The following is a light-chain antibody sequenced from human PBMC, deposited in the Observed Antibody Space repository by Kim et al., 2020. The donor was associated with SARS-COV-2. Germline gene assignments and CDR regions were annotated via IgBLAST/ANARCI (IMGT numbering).Light chain of an antibody. V-gene: IGLV2-11*01. CDR2: DVN. Sequence: QSALTQPRSVSGSPGQSVTISCSGTGSDVGGYDYVSWYQQHPGKVPQLKVYDVNKWPSGVPDRFSGSKSGNTASLTISGLQAEDEGVYYCCSYAGDYTWVFGGGTKLTVL. CDR3: CSYAGDYTWV. CDR1: GSDVGGYDY. J-gene: IGLJ3*02.